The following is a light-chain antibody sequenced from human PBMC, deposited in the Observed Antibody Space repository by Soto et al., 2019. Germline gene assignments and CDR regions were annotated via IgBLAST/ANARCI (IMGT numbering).Light chain of an antibody. V-gene: IGLV2-14*03. J-gene: IGLJ1*01. CDR1: SSDVGGYDY. CDR2: DVF. CDR3: CSYTTSTIYV. Sequence: QSALTQPASVSGSPGQSITIPRTGTSSDVGGYDYVSWYQQHPGKAPKLMIYDVFHRPSGVSNRFSGSKSGNTASLTISGLQAEDEADYYCCSYTTSTIYVFGTGTKLTVL.